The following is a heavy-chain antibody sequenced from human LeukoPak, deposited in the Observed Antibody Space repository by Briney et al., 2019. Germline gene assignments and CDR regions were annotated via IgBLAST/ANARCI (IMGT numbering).Heavy chain of an antibody. V-gene: IGHV1-2*02. J-gene: IGHJ5*02. CDR2: INPNSGGT. CDR3: ARGVVGITMVRGVIITLTQNWFDP. D-gene: IGHD3-10*01. Sequence: GASVKVSCKASGYTFTGYYMHWVRQAPGQGLEWMGWINPNSGGTNYAQKFQGRVTMTRDTSISTAYMELSRLRSDDTAVYYCARGVVGITMVRGVIITLTQNWFDPWGQGTLVTVSS. CDR1: GYTFTGYY.